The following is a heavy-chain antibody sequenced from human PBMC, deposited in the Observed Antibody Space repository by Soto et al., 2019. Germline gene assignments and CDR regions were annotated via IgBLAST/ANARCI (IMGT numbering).Heavy chain of an antibody. Sequence: SETLSLTCAVSGGSVSSGSYYWSWIRQPPGKGLEWIGYIYYSGSTNYNPSLKSRVTISVDTSKNQFSLKLSSVTAADTAVYYCARDPRNSNYYYYGMDVWGQGTTVTVSS. CDR1: GGSVSSGSYY. CDR3: ARDPRNSNYYYYGMDV. V-gene: IGHV4-61*01. J-gene: IGHJ6*02. CDR2: IYYSGST.